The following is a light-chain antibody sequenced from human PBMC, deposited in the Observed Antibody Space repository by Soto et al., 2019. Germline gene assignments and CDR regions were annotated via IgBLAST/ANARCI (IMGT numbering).Light chain of an antibody. CDR3: QQYNSYPWT. CDR2: KAS. V-gene: IGKV1-5*03. CDR1: QSINSW. Sequence: DIQMTQSPSTLSASVGDRVTITFRASQSINSWLAWYQQKPGKAPKLLIYKASSLESGVPSRFSGSGSGTEFTLTISSLQPDDFATYYCQQYNSYPWTFGQGTKVDIK. J-gene: IGKJ1*01.